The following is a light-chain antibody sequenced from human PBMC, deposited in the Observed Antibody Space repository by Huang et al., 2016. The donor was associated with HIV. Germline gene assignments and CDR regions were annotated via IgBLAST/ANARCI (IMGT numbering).Light chain of an antibody. CDR1: QSIATN. CDR3: QQYHNWPYS. V-gene: IGKV3-15*01. Sequence: EIVMTQSPATLSVSPGEGATLSCRANQSIATNLAWYHQRPGQAPRILIYDASTRASGLPSRFSGSGSGTEFTLTVSGLQSEDFAVYYCQQYHNWPYSFGQGTKLEIK. CDR2: DAS. J-gene: IGKJ2*03.